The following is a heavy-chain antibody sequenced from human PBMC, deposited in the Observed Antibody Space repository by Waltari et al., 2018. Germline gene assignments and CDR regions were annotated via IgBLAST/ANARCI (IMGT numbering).Heavy chain of an antibody. CDR1: GFTFRSSG. J-gene: IGHJ4*02. D-gene: IGHD3-22*01. CDR2: ISYDGSNK. CDR3: AKCYYDSSGYNDY. V-gene: IGHV3-30*18. Sequence: QVQLVESGGGVVQPGRALRRSCPASGFTFRSSGMHRVRQAPGKGLEWVAVISYDGSNKYYADSVKGRFTISRDNSKNTLYLQMNSLRAEDTAVYYCAKCYYDSSGYNDYWGQGTLVTVSS.